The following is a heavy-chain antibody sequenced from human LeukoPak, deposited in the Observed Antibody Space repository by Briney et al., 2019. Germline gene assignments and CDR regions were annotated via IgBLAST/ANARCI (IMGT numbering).Heavy chain of an antibody. CDR2: ISSSSSTI. CDR1: AFTFSRYS. D-gene: IGHD3-9*01. J-gene: IGHJ4*02. Sequence: GGSLRLSCAASAFTFSRYSMNWVRQAPGKGLEWVSYISSSSSTIYYADSVKGRFTISRDNAKNSLYLQMNSLRAEDTAVYYCARADPGSDILTGPKDYWGQGTLVTVSS. V-gene: IGHV3-48*01. CDR3: ARADPGSDILTGPKDY.